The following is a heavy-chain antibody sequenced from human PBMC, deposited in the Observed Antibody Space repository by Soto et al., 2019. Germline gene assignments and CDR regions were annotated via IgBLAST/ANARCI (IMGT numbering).Heavy chain of an antibody. D-gene: IGHD2-2*01. CDR3: ARGRHSQIRFCSSTSCPNWFDP. CDR1: GGSFSGYY. Sequence: QVQLQPWGAGLSKPSETLSLTCAVYGGSFSGYYWSWIRQPPGKGLEWIGEITHSGSTDYHPSLKSRVTIPVDTSKNRFYLKRSSVTAADTGVYYCARGRHSQIRFCSSTSCPNWFDPWGQGTLVTVSS. J-gene: IGHJ5*02. V-gene: IGHV4-34*01. CDR2: ITHSGST.